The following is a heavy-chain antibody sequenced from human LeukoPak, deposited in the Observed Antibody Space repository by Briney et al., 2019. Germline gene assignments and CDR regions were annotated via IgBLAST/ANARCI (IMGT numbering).Heavy chain of an antibody. CDR2: IYYSGST. J-gene: IGHJ4*02. CDR1: GGSISSSY. D-gene: IGHD4-17*01. CDR3: ARGTYGDWLVDY. Sequence: SETLSLTCTVSGGSISSSYWSWIRQPPGKGLEWIGYIYYSGSTNYNPSLKSRVTISVDTSKNQFSLKLSSVTAADTAVYYCARGTYGDWLVDYWGQGTLVTVSS. V-gene: IGHV4-59*01.